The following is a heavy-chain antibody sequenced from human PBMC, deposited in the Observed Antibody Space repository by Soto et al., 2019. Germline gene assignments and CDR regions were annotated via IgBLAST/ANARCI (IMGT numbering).Heavy chain of an antibody. J-gene: IGHJ3*02. Sequence: QLQLQESGPGLVKPSETLSLTCTVSGGSISSSSYYWGWIRQPPGKGLEWIGSIYYSGSTYYNPSLMSRVTISVDTSKNQYSLKLSSVTAADTAVYYCASPNPLLALAARRGDAFDIWGQGTMVTVSS. D-gene: IGHD6-6*01. CDR3: ASPNPLLALAARRGDAFDI. CDR2: IYYSGST. CDR1: GGSISSSSYY. V-gene: IGHV4-39*01.